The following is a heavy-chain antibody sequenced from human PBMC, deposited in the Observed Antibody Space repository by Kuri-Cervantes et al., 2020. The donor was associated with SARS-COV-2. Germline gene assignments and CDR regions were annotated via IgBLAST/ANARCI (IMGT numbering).Heavy chain of an antibody. CDR1: GGSFSGYY. CDR3: AKSRGYSYGYQTRYYYYMDV. J-gene: IGHJ6*03. Sequence: SGTLSLTCAVYGGSFSGYYWSWIRQPPGKGLEWIGEINHSGSTNYNPSLKSRVTISVDTSKNQFSLKLSSVTAADTAVYYCAKSRGYSYGYQTRYYYYMDVWGKGTTVTVSS. V-gene: IGHV4-34*01. CDR2: INHSGST. D-gene: IGHD5-18*01.